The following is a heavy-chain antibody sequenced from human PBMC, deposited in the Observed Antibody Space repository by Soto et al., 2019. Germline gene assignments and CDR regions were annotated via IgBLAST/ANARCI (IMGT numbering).Heavy chain of an antibody. CDR2: ISGSGGST. CDR1: GFTFSSYA. V-gene: IGHV3-23*01. D-gene: IGHD3-22*01. Sequence: GGSLRLSCAASGFTFSSYAMSWVRQAPGKGLEWVSGISGSGGSTYYADSVKGRFTFSRDNSKSTLYLQMNSLRAEDTAVYYCAKDRHYSASSGLDYWGQGTLVTVSS. J-gene: IGHJ4*02. CDR3: AKDRHYSASSGLDY.